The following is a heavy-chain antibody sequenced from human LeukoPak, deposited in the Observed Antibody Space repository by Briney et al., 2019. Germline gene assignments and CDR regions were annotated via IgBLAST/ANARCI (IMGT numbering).Heavy chain of an antibody. CDR2: ISSSSSTI. J-gene: IGHJ6*02. CDR3: ARDPHTPVGYYYDSSGYGMDV. CDR1: GFTFSSYS. D-gene: IGHD3-22*01. V-gene: IGHV3-48*01. Sequence: GGSLRLSCAASGFTFSSYSMNWVRQAPGKGLEWVSYISSSSSTIYYADSVKGRFAISRDNAKNSLYLQMNSLRAEDTAVYYCARDPHTPVGYYYDSSGYGMDVWGQGTTVTVSS.